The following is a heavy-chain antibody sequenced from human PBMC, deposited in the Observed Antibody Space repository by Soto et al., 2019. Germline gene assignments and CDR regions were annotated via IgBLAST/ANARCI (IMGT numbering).Heavy chain of an antibody. CDR3: ARGLRAYSSSWYGDFDY. J-gene: IGHJ4*02. Sequence: QVQLVQSGAEVKKPGSSVKVSCKASGGTFSSYTISWVRQAPGQGLEWMGRIIPILGIANYAQKFQGRVTLTGVKSASTAYMELRSLRCEDSVVYYCARGLRAYSSSWYGDFDYWGQGTLVTVPS. CDR2: IIPILGIA. V-gene: IGHV1-69*02. D-gene: IGHD6-13*01. CDR1: GGTFSSYT.